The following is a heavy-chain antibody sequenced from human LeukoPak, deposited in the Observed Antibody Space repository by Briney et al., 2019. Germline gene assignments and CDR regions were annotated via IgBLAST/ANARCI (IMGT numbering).Heavy chain of an antibody. CDR2: INHSGST. Sequence: SETLSLTCAVYGGSFSGYYWSWIRQPPGKGQEWIGEINHSGSTNYNPSLKSRVTISVDTSKNQFSLKLSSVTAADTAVYYCARGLWYSSLDYWGQGTLVTVSS. CDR3: ARGLWYSSLDY. CDR1: GGSFSGYY. J-gene: IGHJ4*02. D-gene: IGHD6-13*01. V-gene: IGHV4-34*01.